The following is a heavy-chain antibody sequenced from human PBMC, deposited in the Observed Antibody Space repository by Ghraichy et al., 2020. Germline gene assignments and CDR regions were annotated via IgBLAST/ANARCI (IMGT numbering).Heavy chain of an antibody. V-gene: IGHV3-48*03. CDR1: GFTFRNYE. J-gene: IGHJ5*02. CDR2: INIGGTII. CDR3: ARGLFYDKRWGSPP. Sequence: GGSLRLSCVTSGFTFRNYEMNWVRQAPGKGLEWLSYINIGGTIIYYAYSVRGRFTISRDDARNSLFLQMNSLIAEGSAVYYCARGLFYDKRWGSPPWAPGALGTVSS. D-gene: IGHD3-16*01.